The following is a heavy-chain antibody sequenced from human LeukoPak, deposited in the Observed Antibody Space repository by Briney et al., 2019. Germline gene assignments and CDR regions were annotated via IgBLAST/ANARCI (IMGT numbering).Heavy chain of an antibody. CDR3: AKGISSSGWYDYFDY. J-gene: IGHJ4*02. CDR1: GFTFDDYS. CDR2: ISWNSGSI. Sequence: GGSLRLSCADSGFTFDDYSMHWVRQAPGKGLEWVSGISWNSGSIGYADSVKGRFTISRDNAKNSLYLQMNSLRAEDTALYYCAKGISSSGWYDYFDYWGQGTLVTVSS. V-gene: IGHV3-9*01. D-gene: IGHD6-19*01.